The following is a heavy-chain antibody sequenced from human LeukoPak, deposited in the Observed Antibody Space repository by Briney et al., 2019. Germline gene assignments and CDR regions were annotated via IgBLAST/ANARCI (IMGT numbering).Heavy chain of an antibody. D-gene: IGHD3-10*01. CDR3: ARGRGYYYGSGSYFSHWFDP. CDR2: INAGNGNT. J-gene: IGHJ5*02. V-gene: IGHV1-3*01. Sequence: ASVKVSCKASGYTFTSYAMHWVRQAPGQRLEWMGWINAGNGNTKYSQKFQGRVTITRDTPASTAYMELSSLRSEDTAVYYCARGRGYYYGSGSYFSHWFDPWGQGTLVTVSS. CDR1: GYTFTSYA.